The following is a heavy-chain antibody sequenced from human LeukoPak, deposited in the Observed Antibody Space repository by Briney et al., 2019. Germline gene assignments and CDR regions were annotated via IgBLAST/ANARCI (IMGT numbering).Heavy chain of an antibody. V-gene: IGHV3-7*03. CDR1: GITFSRFW. D-gene: IGHD3-10*01. CDR3: AKDLRRLWFFFDY. Sequence: GGSLRLSCAASGITFSRFWMSWVRQAPGKGLQWVANINQDGSEKHYVDSVKGRFTISRDNAENSLYLQMNSLRAEDTAVYYCAKDLRRLWFFFDYWGQGTLVTVSS. J-gene: IGHJ4*02. CDR2: INQDGSEK.